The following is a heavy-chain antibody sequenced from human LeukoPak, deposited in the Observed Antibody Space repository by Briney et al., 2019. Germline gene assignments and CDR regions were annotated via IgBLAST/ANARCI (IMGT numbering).Heavy chain of an antibody. CDR3: AKDSNPLLTVTTLDY. CDR2: IRYDGGNK. CDR1: GFTFSSYG. D-gene: IGHD4-17*01. Sequence: PGGSLRLSCAASGFTFSSYGMHWVRQAPGKGLEWVAFIRYDGGNKYYADSVKGRFTISRDNSKDTLYRQMNSLRAEDTAVYYCAKDSNPLLTVTTLDYWGQGTLVTVSS. J-gene: IGHJ4*02. V-gene: IGHV3-30*02.